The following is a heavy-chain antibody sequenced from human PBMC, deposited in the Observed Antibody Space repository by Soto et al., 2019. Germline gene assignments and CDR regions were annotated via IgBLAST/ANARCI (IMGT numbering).Heavy chain of an antibody. D-gene: IGHD6-13*01. J-gene: IGHJ6*02. V-gene: IGHV1-69*06. CDR3: ASVPQSIAAAGGYGMDV. CDR2: IIPIFGTA. CDR1: GGTFSIYA. Sequence: SVKVSCKASGGTFSIYAISGVLQSPVQGLEWMGGIIPIFGTANYAQKFQGRVTITADKSTSTAYMELSSLRSEDTAVYYCASVPQSIAAAGGYGMDVWGQGTTVTVSS.